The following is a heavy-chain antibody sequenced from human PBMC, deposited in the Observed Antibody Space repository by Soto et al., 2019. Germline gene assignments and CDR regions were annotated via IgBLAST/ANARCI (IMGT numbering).Heavy chain of an antibody. Sequence: QVQLVESGGGVVQPGRSLRLSCAASGFTFSSYGMHWVRQAPGKGLEWVAVIWYDGSNKYYADSVKGRFTISRDNSKNXXYLQMSSLRAEDTAVYYCARGIAARPDDYYYGMDVWGQGTTVTVSS. J-gene: IGHJ6*02. CDR1: GFTFSSYG. CDR2: IWYDGSNK. CDR3: ARGIAARPDDYYYGMDV. D-gene: IGHD6-6*01. V-gene: IGHV3-33*01.